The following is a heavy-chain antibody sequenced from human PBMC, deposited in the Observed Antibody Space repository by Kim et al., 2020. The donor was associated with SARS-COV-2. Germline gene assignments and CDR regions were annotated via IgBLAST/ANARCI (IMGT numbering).Heavy chain of an antibody. CDR1: GGSISSGGYY. CDR3: ARAASVTSVTYCFAY. CDR2: IYYSGIT. Sequence: SETLSLTCTVSGGSISSGGYYWSWIRQHPGKGLEWNGYIYYSGITYYNPSLKSPVTISVDTSKNQFSLKLSAVTSADTSVYYAARAASVTSVTYCFAYW. V-gene: IGHV4-31*01. D-gene: IGHD2-21*02. J-gene: IGHJ4*01.